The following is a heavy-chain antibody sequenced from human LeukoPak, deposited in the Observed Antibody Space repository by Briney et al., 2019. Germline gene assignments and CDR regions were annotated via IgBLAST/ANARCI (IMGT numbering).Heavy chain of an antibody. Sequence: GGSLRLSCAASGFTFGSYSMNWVRQAPGKGLEWLSYIWDSSRITYRADSVKGRFTISRDNAKSSLYLQMNSLRDEDTAVYYCAKCPNPLLWFGELCDYWGQGTLVTVSS. J-gene: IGHJ4*02. CDR1: GFTFGSYS. D-gene: IGHD3-10*01. CDR3: AKCPNPLLWFGELCDY. CDR2: IWDSSRIT. V-gene: IGHV3-48*02.